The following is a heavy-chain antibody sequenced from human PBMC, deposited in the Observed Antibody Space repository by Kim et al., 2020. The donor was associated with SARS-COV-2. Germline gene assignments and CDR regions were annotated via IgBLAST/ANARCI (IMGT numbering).Heavy chain of an antibody. J-gene: IGHJ6*02. CDR2: IYSGGST. V-gene: IGHV3-53*04. Sequence: GGSLRLSCAASGFTVSSNYMSWVRQAPGKGLEWVSVIYSGGSTYYADSVKGRFTISRHNSKNTLYLQMNSLRAEDTAVYYCARDHVDDILTGPYYYYYGMDVWGQGTTVTVSS. CDR3: ARDHVDDILTGPYYYYYGMDV. CDR1: GFTVSSNY. D-gene: IGHD3-9*01.